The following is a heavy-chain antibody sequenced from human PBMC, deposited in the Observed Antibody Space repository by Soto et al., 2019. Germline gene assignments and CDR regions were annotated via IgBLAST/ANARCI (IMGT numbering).Heavy chain of an antibody. J-gene: IGHJ5*02. CDR3: ARERYSSSYSNWFDP. D-gene: IGHD6-13*01. CDR1: GFTFIDYY. Sequence: WGSLRLSCAASGFTFIDYYISCIRHAPWKGLEWVSYISSSGSTIYYADSVKGRFTISRDNAKNSLYLQMNSLRAEDTAVYYCARERYSSSYSNWFDPWGQGTLVTVS. V-gene: IGHV3-11*01. CDR2: ISSSGSTI.